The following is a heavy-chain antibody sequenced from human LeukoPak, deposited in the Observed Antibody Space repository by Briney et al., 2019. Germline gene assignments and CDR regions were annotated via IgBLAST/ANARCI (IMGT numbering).Heavy chain of an antibody. CDR1: GFTFSSYS. CDR2: ISSSSSTI. D-gene: IGHD3-3*01. J-gene: IGHJ4*02. Sequence: GSLRLSCAASGFTFSSYSMNWVRQAPGKGLEGVSYISSSSSTIYYADSVKGRFTISRDNAKNSLYLQMNSLRAEDTAVYYCARSVTIFGAEIDYWGQGTLVTVSS. CDR3: ARSVTIFGAEIDY. V-gene: IGHV3-48*04.